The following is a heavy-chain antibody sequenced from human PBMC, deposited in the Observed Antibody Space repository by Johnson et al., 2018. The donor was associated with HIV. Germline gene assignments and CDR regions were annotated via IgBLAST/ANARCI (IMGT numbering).Heavy chain of an antibody. Sequence: QVQLVESGGGVVQPGRSLRLSCAASGFTFSSYGMHWVRQAPGKGLEWVAVISYDGSNKYYADSVKGRFTISRDNSKNTLYLQMNSLRAEDTAVYYCAKTYSGSNRDAFVIWGQGTMVTVSS. CDR2: ISYDGSNK. CDR1: GFTFSSYG. D-gene: IGHD1-26*01. CDR3: AKTYSGSNRDAFVI. J-gene: IGHJ3*02. V-gene: IGHV3-30*18.